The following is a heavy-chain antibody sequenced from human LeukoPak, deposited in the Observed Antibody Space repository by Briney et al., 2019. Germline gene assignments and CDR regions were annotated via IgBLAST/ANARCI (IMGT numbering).Heavy chain of an antibody. CDR3: AKDWDVLRNFDWVDY. J-gene: IGHJ4*02. V-gene: IGHV3-23*01. Sequence: GGSLRLSCAASGFAFNTYAMTWVRQAPEKGLQWVSTISTSGRATYYADSVEGRFTISRDNSKNTLYLQMNSLRAEDTAVYYCAKDWDVLRNFDWVDYWGQGTLVTVSS. D-gene: IGHD3-9*01. CDR2: ISTSGRAT. CDR1: GFAFNTYA.